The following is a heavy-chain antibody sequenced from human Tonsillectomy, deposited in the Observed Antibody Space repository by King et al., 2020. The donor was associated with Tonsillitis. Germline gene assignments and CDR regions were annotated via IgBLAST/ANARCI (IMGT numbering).Heavy chain of an antibody. Sequence: VQLVESGGGLVQPGGSLRLSCAASGFTFSSYAMSWVRQAPGKGLEWVSAISGSGGSTYHADSVKGRFTISRDNSKNTLYLQINSRRAEDTAVDYCATTQVIWSGYQTDAFDIWGQGTMVTVSS. CDR1: GFTFSSYA. D-gene: IGHD3-3*01. J-gene: IGHJ3*02. V-gene: IGHV3-23*04. CDR3: ATTQVIWSGYQTDAFDI. CDR2: ISGSGGST.